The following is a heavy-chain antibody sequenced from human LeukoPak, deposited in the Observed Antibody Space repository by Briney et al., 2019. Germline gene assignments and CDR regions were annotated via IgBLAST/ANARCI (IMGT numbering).Heavy chain of an antibody. Sequence: PGGSLRLSCAASGFTFSAYAMTWVRQAPGKGLEWVSGISGSGGSTYYADSVNGRFTISRDNSKNTLYLQMNSLRAEDTAVYYCAKERFTLAQEYFHHWGQGTLVTVSS. CDR1: GFTFSAYA. CDR2: ISGSGGST. V-gene: IGHV3-23*01. J-gene: IGHJ1*01. CDR3: AKERFTLAQEYFHH. D-gene: IGHD3-10*01.